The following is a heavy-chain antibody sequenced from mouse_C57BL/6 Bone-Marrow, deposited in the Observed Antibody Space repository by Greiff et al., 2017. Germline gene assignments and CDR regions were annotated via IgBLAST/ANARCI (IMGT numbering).Heavy chain of an antibody. CDR2: IHPNSGST. CDR1: GYTFTSYW. Sequence: QVQLQQPGAELVKPGASVKLSCKASGYTFTSYWMHWVKQRPGQGLEWIGMIHPNSGSTNYNEKFKSKATLTVDKSSSTVYMQLSSLTSEDSAVYYCASGLRTRFAYWGQGTLVTVSA. D-gene: IGHD1-1*01. CDR3: ASGLRTRFAY. V-gene: IGHV1-64*01. J-gene: IGHJ3*01.